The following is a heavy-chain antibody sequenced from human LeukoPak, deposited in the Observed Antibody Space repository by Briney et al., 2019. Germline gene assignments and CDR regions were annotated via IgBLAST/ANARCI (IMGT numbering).Heavy chain of an antibody. CDR2: INPNSGGT. V-gene: IGHV1-2*02. CDR3: SGDLSNTMVRGVIWFDS. Sequence: SVTVSCKSTGYTFTSYYMHWVRQPPAQGLEWMGWINPNSGGTNYSKRFQGRVTMIRDKSISTAYTEKSSLRTAGTAVYYFSGDLSNTMVRGVIWFDSWGQGTLVTVSS. J-gene: IGHJ5*01. D-gene: IGHD3-10*01. CDR1: GYTFTSYY.